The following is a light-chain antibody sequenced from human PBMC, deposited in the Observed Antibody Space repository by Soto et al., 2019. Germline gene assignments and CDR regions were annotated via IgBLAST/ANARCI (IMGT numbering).Light chain of an antibody. Sequence: QSVLTQPACVSGSPGQSITISCTGTSSDIGCHHFVSWYQQQSGKAPKLVIYEVTDRPSGVSDRFSGSKSGNTASLTISGLQPEDEADYYCSSYTSSSLYVFGTGTKVTVL. CDR1: SSDIGCHHF. CDR2: EVT. J-gene: IGLJ1*01. V-gene: IGLV2-14*01. CDR3: SSYTSSSLYV.